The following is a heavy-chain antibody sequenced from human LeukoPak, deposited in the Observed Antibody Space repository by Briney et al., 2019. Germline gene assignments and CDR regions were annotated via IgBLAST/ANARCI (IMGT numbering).Heavy chain of an antibody. CDR2: FDPEDGET. J-gene: IGHJ4*02. Sequence: GASVKVSREVSGYTLTELSMHWVRQAPGKGLVWMGGFDPEDGETIYAQKFQGRVTMTEDTSTDTAYMELSSLRSEDTAVYYCATHKRWRATNFDYWGQGTLVTVSS. V-gene: IGHV1-24*01. CDR3: ATHKRWRATNFDY. D-gene: IGHD5-24*01. CDR1: GYTLTELS.